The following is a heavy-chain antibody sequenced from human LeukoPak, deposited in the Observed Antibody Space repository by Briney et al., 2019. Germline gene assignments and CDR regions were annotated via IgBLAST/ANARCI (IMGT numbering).Heavy chain of an antibody. J-gene: IGHJ4*02. V-gene: IGHV3-30*18. CDR1: GFIFSSYG. Sequence: PGGSLRLSCAASGFIFSSYGMHWVRQAPGKGLEWVAVISYDGSNKCYVDSVRGRFTISRDNSKNTLYLQMDSLRAEDTAVYYCAKDLRPQIPYGASPRGTAPMGYWGQGALVTVSS. D-gene: IGHD4-17*01. CDR3: AKDLRPQIPYGASPRGTAPMGY. CDR2: ISYDGSNK.